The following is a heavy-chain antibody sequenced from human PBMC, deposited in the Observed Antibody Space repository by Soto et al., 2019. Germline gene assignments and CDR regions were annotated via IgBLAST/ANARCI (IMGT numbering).Heavy chain of an antibody. Sequence: KPSETLSLTCNVSGFSIFNGYYWGWIRQSPGKGLEWIGSFFPSGNTFYNPSLKSRLTISVDASKNQFSLSLKSVTAADTAVYYCARISSAVDTWGQGTLVTVSS. CDR3: ARISSAVDT. CDR2: FFPSGNT. CDR1: GFSIFNGYY. J-gene: IGHJ5*02. D-gene: IGHD6-19*01. V-gene: IGHV4-38-2*02.